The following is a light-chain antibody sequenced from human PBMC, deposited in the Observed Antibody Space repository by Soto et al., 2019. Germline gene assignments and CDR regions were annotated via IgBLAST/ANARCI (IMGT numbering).Light chain of an antibody. Sequence: DIQMTQSPSTLPASVGDRLTITCRASQTIGDWLAWYQQKPGKVPKLLIYKASTLEGGVPSRFSGSGSGTEFTLSISSLQPDDFATYYCQQSHFYWTFGQGTKVEIK. CDR2: KAS. CDR3: QQSHFYWT. V-gene: IGKV1-5*03. J-gene: IGKJ1*01. CDR1: QTIGDW.